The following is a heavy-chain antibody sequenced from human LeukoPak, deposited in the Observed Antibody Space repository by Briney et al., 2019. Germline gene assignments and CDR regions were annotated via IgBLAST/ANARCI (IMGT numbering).Heavy chain of an antibody. Sequence: GGPLRLSCAASGFMFSSYVMSWVRQAPGKGLEWVSGISGSGDNTYYADSVKGRFTISRDNSKNTLYVQVNSLGTEDTAAYYCAKGSYYDSSGSFYFDYWGQGTLVTVSS. V-gene: IGHV3-23*01. J-gene: IGHJ4*02. CDR3: AKGSYYDSSGSFYFDY. CDR1: GFMFSSYV. CDR2: ISGSGDNT. D-gene: IGHD3-22*01.